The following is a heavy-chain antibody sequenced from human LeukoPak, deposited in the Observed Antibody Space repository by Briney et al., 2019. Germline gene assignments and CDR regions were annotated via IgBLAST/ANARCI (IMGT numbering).Heavy chain of an antibody. Sequence: LYAHSITIGYSWGSMRQPTGEGLGWFGRINHTGSTYYNPSLNSRVNISVDTSKNQFSLKLSSVTAADTAVYYCARDPQSWFGELFPTVWGQGTLVTVSS. CDR3: ARDPQSWFGELFPTV. CDR1: AHSITIGYS. D-gene: IGHD3-10*01. CDR2: INHTGST. V-gene: IGHV4-38-2*02. J-gene: IGHJ4*02.